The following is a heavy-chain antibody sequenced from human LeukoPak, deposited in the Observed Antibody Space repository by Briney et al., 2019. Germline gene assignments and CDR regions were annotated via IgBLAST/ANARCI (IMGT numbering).Heavy chain of an antibody. D-gene: IGHD3-10*01. Sequence: GGSLRLSCAASGFTFSSYSMNWVRQAPGKGLEWVSSISSSSSYIYCADSVKGRFTISRDNAKNSLYLQMNSLRAEDTAVYYCASGWGSGSYGLDYWGQGTLVTVSS. CDR1: GFTFSSYS. V-gene: IGHV3-21*04. J-gene: IGHJ4*02. CDR2: ISSSSSYI. CDR3: ASGWGSGSYGLDY.